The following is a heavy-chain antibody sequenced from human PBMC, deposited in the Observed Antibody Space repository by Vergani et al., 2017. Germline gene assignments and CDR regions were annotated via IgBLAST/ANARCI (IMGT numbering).Heavy chain of an antibody. CDR3: AAYCGGDCYPVDY. D-gene: IGHD2-21*02. CDR2: INHSGST. V-gene: IGHV4-34*01. CDR1: GGSFGGYY. J-gene: IGHJ4*02. Sequence: QVQLQQWGAGLLKPSEPLSLTCAVYGGSFGGYYWSWIRQPPGKGLEWIGEINHSGSTNYNPSLKSRVTISVDTSKNQFSLKLSSVTAADTAVYYCAAYCGGDCYPVDYWGQGTLVTVSS.